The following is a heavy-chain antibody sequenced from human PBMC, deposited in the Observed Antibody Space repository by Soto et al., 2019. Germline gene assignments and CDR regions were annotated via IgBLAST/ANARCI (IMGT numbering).Heavy chain of an antibody. D-gene: IGHD6-25*01. CDR1: GGSFSGYY. V-gene: IGHV4-34*01. CDR2: INHSGST. Sequence: SETLSLTCAVYGGSFSGYYWSWIRQPPGKGLEWIGEINHSGSTNYNPSLKSRVTISVDTSKNQFSLKLSSVTAADTAVYYCARVVHRAATMGLAFDYWGQGTLVTVSS. J-gene: IGHJ4*02. CDR3: ARVVHRAATMGLAFDY.